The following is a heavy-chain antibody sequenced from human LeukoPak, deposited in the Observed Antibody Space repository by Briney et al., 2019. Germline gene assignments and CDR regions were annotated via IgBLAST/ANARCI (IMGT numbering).Heavy chain of an antibody. Sequence: GRSLRLSCAASGFTFSSYAMHWVRQASGKGLEWVAVISYDGSNKYYADSVKGRFTISRDNSKNTLYLQMNSLRAEDTAVYYCARDNIPAAPGYYMDVWGKGTTVTVSS. CDR3: ARDNIPAAPGYYMDV. J-gene: IGHJ6*03. D-gene: IGHD2-2*01. CDR2: ISYDGSNK. CDR1: GFTFSSYA. V-gene: IGHV3-30-3*01.